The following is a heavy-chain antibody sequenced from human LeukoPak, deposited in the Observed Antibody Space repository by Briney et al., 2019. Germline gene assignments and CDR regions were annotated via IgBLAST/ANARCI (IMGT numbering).Heavy chain of an antibody. D-gene: IGHD1-26*01. CDR1: GGSISSYY. CDR3: ARGYSGSYGRFDY. Sequence: SETLSLTCTVSGGSISSYYWSWIRQPPGKGLEWIGYIYYSGSTSYNPSLKSRVTISVDTSKNQFSLKLSSVTAADAAVYYCARGYSGSYGRFDYWGQGTLVTVSS. V-gene: IGHV4-59*01. J-gene: IGHJ4*02. CDR2: IYYSGST.